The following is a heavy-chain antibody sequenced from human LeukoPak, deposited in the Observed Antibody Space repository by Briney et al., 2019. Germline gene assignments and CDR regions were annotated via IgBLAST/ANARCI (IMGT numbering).Heavy chain of an antibody. CDR2: IKQAGSEK. D-gene: IGHD1-26*01. Sequence: GGSLRLSCAGSGFPFSHYAMHWVRQAPGKGLEWVANIKQAGSEKYYVDSVKGRFTISRDNAKNSLYLQMNSLRAEDTAVYYCASVYSPFAFDIWGQGTMVTVSS. J-gene: IGHJ3*02. V-gene: IGHV3-7*01. CDR3: ASVYSPFAFDI. CDR1: GFPFSHYA.